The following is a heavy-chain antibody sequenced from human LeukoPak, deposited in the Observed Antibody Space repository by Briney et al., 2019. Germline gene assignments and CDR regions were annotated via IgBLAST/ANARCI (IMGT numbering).Heavy chain of an antibody. V-gene: IGHV4-34*01. CDR1: GGSFSGYY. J-gene: IGHJ1*01. Sequence: PSETLSLTCAVYGGSFSGYYWSWIRQPPGKGLGWIGEINHSGSTNYNPSLKSRVTISVDTSKNQFSLKLSSVTAADTAVYYCASLSDHAEYFQHWGQGTLVTVSS. CDR2: INHSGST. D-gene: IGHD1-14*01. CDR3: ASLSDHAEYFQH.